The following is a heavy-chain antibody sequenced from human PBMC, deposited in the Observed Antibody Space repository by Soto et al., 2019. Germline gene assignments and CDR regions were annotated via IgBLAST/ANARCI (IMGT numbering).Heavy chain of an antibody. D-gene: IGHD6-6*01. CDR1: GYNFANYW. V-gene: IGHV5-51*01. J-gene: IGHJ4*02. CDR3: ARLSGRIAARPFDY. Sequence: EVQLVQSGAEVKKPGESLKISCKGSGYNFANYWIGWVRQMPGKGLEWMGTIYPGDSDTRDSPSFQGQVTISADKSINTAYLQWSSLKASDTAIYYCARLSGRIAARPFDYWGQGTLVTVSS. CDR2: IYPGDSDT.